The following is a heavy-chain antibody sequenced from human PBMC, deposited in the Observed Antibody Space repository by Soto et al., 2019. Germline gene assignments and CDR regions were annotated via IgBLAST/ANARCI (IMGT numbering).Heavy chain of an antibody. CDR3: ARSSSYYFIDDY. CDR2: INAGNGNT. Sequence: ASVKVSCKASGYTFTSYAMHWVRQAPGQRLEWMGWINAGNGNTKYSQEFQGRVTITRDTSASTAYMELDSLRSEDTAVYYCARSSSYYFIDDYWGQGTLVTLSS. D-gene: IGHD3-22*01. J-gene: IGHJ4*02. CDR1: GYTFTSYA. V-gene: IGHV1-3*01.